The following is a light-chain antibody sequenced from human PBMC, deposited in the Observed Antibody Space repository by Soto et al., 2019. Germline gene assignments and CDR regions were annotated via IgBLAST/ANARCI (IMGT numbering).Light chain of an antibody. J-gene: IGKJ5*01. Sequence: EIVMTQSPATLSVSPGETATLSCRASQSVSSYLAWYQQKPGQAPRLLIYGASTRATGIPARFSGSGSGTEFTLTISGLQSEDFAVYSCQQYNDWPLFTFGQGTRLYIK. CDR2: GAS. V-gene: IGKV3-15*01. CDR1: QSVSSY. CDR3: QQYNDWPLFT.